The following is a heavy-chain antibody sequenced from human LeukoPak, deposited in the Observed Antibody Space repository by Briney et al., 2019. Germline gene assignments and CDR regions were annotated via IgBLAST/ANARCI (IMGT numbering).Heavy chain of an antibody. Sequence: PGGSLRLSCAASGFTFSSYAMSWVRQAPGKGLEWVSAISGSGGSTYYADSAKGRFTISRDNSKNTLYLQMNSLRAEDTAVYYCAKGSSVAVTTQNRRGYYFDYWGQGTLVTVSS. J-gene: IGHJ4*02. CDR3: AKGSSVAVTTQNRRGYYFDY. V-gene: IGHV3-23*01. CDR2: ISGSGGST. D-gene: IGHD4-17*01. CDR1: GFTFSSYA.